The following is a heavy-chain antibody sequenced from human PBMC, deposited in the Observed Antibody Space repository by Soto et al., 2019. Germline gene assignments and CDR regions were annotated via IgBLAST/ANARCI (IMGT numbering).Heavy chain of an antibody. Sequence: PSETLSLTCAVYGGSFSGYYWSWIRQPPGKGLEWIGEINHSGSTNYNPSLKSRVTISVDTSKNQFSLKLSSVTAADTAVYYCARGSFFGIRAYYYYGMDVWGQGTTVTVS. CDR2: INHSGST. V-gene: IGHV4-34*01. CDR1: GGSFSGYY. D-gene: IGHD3-3*01. J-gene: IGHJ6*02. CDR3: ARGSFFGIRAYYYYGMDV.